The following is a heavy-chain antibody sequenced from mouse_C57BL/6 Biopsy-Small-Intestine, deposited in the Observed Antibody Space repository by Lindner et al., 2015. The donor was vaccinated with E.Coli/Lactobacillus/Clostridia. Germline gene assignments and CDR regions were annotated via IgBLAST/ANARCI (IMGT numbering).Heavy chain of an antibody. CDR1: GYTFTSYD. J-gene: IGHJ3*01. CDR2: ISTYNGNT. CDR3: ARALTTSYYGSGAAGY. Sequence: SVKVSCKASGYTFTSYDINWVRQAPGQGLEWMGWISTYNGNTNYAQKYQGRVTMTTDTSTTTAYMELRSLRSDDTAVYYCARALTTSYYGSGAAGYWGQGTLVTVSS. D-gene: IGHD1-1*02. V-gene: IGHV1-14*01.